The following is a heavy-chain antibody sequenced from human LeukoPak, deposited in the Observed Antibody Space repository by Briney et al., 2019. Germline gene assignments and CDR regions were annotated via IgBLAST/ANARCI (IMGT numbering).Heavy chain of an antibody. CDR3: AKDRTMAADGTYFDY. CDR2: IRYDGSNK. J-gene: IGHJ4*02. V-gene: IGHV3-30*02. CDR1: GFTSSSFG. D-gene: IGHD6-13*01. Sequence: GGSLRLSCAASGFTSSSFGMHWVRQAPGKGLEWISFIRYDGSNKYYTDSVKGRFTISRDNSQNTLYLQMNSLRTEDTALYFCAKDRTMAADGTYFDYWGQGTLVTVSS.